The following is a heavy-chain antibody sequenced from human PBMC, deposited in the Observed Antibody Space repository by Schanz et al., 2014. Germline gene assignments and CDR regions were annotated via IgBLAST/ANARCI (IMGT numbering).Heavy chain of an antibody. CDR1: GYSFSAYY. Sequence: QVQLVQSGAELKNPGASVKVSCKASGYSFSAYYIHWMRQAPGQGLEWVGWINTNTGNPTYAQGFTGRFVFSLDTSVSTEYLQISSLKAEDTAAYYCTTETIAMAGTFSIWGQGTLVTVSS. J-gene: IGHJ4*02. V-gene: IGHV7-4-1*02. CDR2: INTNTGNP. D-gene: IGHD6-19*01. CDR3: TTETIAMAGTFSI.